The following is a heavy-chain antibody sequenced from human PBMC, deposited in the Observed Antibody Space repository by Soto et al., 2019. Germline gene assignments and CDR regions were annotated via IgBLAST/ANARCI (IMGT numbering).Heavy chain of an antibody. J-gene: IGHJ6*02. V-gene: IGHV1-3*01. D-gene: IGHD3-3*01. CDR3: ARWKMYYDFWSGYEIYGMDV. CDR2: INAGNGNT. CDR1: GYTFTSYA. Sequence: ASVKVSCKASGYTFTSYAMHWVRQAPGQRLEWMGWINAGNGNTKYSQKFQGRVTITRDTSASTAYMELSSLRAEDTAVYYCARWKMYYDFWSGYEIYGMDVRGQGTTVTVSS.